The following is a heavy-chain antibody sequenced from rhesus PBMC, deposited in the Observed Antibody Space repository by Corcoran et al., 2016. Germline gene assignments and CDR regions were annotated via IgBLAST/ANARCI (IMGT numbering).Heavy chain of an antibody. D-gene: IGHD6S26*01. Sequence: QVQLQQWGEGLVKPSETLSLTCAVYGGSVSGYWWGWIRQPPGKGLEWIGRIRRDGRPNTHPPRQRRVTISIDPSKNQFSLMLSSVTAAATAVYYWARQGVIAAAGPGGYYGLDSWGQGVVVTVSS. J-gene: IGHJ6*01. CDR1: GGSVSGYW. V-gene: IGHV4-160*01. CDR2: IRRDGRP. CDR3: ARQGVIAAAGPGGYYGLDS.